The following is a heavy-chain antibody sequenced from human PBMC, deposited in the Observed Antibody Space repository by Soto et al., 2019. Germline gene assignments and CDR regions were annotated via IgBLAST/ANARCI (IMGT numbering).Heavy chain of an antibody. Sequence: SETLSLTCAVYGGSFSGYYWGWIRQSPGKGLEWIGNIYYSGSTYYNPSLKSRVTISVDTSKNQFSLKLSSVTAADTAVYYCARRGGSSPFDYWGQGTLVTVSS. V-gene: IGHV4-34*01. CDR3: ARRGGSSPFDY. CDR2: IYYSGST. J-gene: IGHJ4*02. CDR1: GGSFSGYY. D-gene: IGHD1-26*01.